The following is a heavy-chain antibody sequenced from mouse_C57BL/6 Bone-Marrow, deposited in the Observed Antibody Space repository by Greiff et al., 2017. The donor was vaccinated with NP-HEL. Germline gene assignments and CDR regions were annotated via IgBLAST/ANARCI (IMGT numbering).Heavy chain of an antibody. D-gene: IGHD4-1*01. V-gene: IGHV5-4*01. CDR3: SREGFSGDFDY. CDR1: GFTFSSYA. J-gene: IGHJ2*01. CDR2: ISDGGSYT. Sequence: EVQLVESGGGLVKPGGSLKLSCAASGFTFSSYAMSWVRQTPEKRLEWVATISDGGSYTYYPDNVKGRFTISRDNAKNNLYLQMSHLKSEDTAMYYCSREGFSGDFDYWGQGTTLTVSS.